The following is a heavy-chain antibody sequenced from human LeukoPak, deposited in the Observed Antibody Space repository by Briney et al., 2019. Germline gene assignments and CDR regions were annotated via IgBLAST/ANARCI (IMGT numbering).Heavy chain of an antibody. Sequence: GGSLTLSCAVSGFTFSNYWMTWVRQAPGKGLEWVANIKPDGSEKYYVDSVKGRFTISRDNAKNSLFLQMNSLRAEDTAVYYCARDGDDYGDYYFDHWGQGTLVTVPS. CDR3: ARDGDDYGDYYFDH. D-gene: IGHD4-17*01. CDR1: GFTFSNYW. J-gene: IGHJ4*02. V-gene: IGHV3-7*01. CDR2: IKPDGSEK.